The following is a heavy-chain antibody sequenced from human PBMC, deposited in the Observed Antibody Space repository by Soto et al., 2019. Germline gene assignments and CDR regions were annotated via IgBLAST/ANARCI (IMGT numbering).Heavy chain of an antibody. J-gene: IGHJ4*02. Sequence: GASVKVSCKASGYTFTSYGMRWVRQTPGQGLEWMGWISAYNGNTNYAQKLQGRVTMTTDTSTSTAYMELRSLRSDDTAVYYCARDVSGLPFDYWGQGTLVTVSS. CDR2: ISAYNGNT. D-gene: IGHD5-12*01. CDR3: ARDVSGLPFDY. V-gene: IGHV1-18*01. CDR1: GYTFTSYG.